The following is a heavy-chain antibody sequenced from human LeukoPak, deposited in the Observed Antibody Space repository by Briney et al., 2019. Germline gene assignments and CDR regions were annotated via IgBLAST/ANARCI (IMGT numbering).Heavy chain of an antibody. Sequence: NPGESLKISCKASGYIFTNYWIGWVRQLPGEGLEWMGIIYPGDSDTRYSPSFQGQVTILADNSINTAYLQWSSLKASDTAIYYCARRLTAEVWGQGTLVTVSS. D-gene: IGHD7-27*01. CDR1: GYIFTNYW. V-gene: IGHV5-51*01. J-gene: IGHJ4*02. CDR3: ARRLTAEV. CDR2: IYPGDSDT.